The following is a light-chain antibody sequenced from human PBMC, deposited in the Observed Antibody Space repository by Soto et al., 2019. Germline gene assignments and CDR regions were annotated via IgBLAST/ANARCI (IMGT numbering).Light chain of an antibody. Sequence: EVVLTQSPGTLSLSPGERATLSCRASQSLSSNYLAWYQHKPGQAPRLLICGASSRSTGIPDRFSGSGSGAAFTLTRSRLEHEDSAVYYCQQSGNSPMYSFGQGTKL. CDR3: QQSGNSPMYS. J-gene: IGKJ2*03. V-gene: IGKV3-20*01. CDR2: GAS. CDR1: QSLSSNY.